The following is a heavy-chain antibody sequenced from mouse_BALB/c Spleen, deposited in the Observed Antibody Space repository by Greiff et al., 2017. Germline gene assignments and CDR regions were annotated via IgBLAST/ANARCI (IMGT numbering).Heavy chain of an antibody. CDR3: ARAPYYGSSYWYFDV. D-gene: IGHD1-1*01. V-gene: IGHV1-77*01. CDR2: IYPGSGNT. Sequence: VKLMESGAELARPGASVKLSCKASGYTFTDYYINWVKQRTGQGLEWIGEIYPGSGNTYYNEKFKGKATLTADKSSSTAYMQLSSLTSEDSAVYFCARAPYYGSSYWYFDVWGAGTTVTVSS. J-gene: IGHJ1*01. CDR1: GYTFTDYY.